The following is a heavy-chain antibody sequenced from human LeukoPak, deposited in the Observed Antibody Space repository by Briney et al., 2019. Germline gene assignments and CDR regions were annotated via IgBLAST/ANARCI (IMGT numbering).Heavy chain of an antibody. J-gene: IGHJ4*02. CDR1: GVTFSTYG. CDR3: ARKNDYGDYTDY. CDR2: IWYDGSNK. V-gene: IGHV3-33*01. Sequence: GMSLRLSCAASGVTFSTYGMHWVRQAPGKGLEWVAVIWYDGSNKYYADSVKGRFTISRDNSKNTLYLQMNSLRAEDTAVYYCARKNDYGDYTDYWGQGTLVTVSS. D-gene: IGHD4-17*01.